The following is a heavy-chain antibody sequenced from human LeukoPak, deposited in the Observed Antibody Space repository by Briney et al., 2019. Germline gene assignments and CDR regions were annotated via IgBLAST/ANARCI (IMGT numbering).Heavy chain of an antibody. J-gene: IGHJ4*02. Sequence: SETLSLTCTVSGGSLSSYYWSWIRQPPGKGLEWIGYIYYSGSTNYNPSLKSRVTISVDTSKNQFSLKLSSVTAADTAVYYCAKDLPYYDFWSGCFDYWGQGTLVTVSS. CDR1: GGSLSSYY. D-gene: IGHD3-3*01. CDR2: IYYSGST. CDR3: AKDLPYYDFWSGCFDY. V-gene: IGHV4-59*12.